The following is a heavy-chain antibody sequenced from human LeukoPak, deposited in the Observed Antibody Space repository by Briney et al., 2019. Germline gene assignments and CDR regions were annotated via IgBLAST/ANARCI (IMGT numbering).Heavy chain of an antibody. J-gene: IGHJ4*02. CDR2: ISSDENNK. Sequence: RSLRLSCAASGFTFSSYVMHWVRQAPGKGLEWVALISSDENNKYHADSVRGRFTISRDNSKNTLFLQMNSLRPEDTAVYYCASKWFCGGDCYYQIDFWGQGTLVTVSS. CDR1: GFTFSSYV. D-gene: IGHD2-21*02. V-gene: IGHV3-30*03. CDR3: ASKWFCGGDCYYQIDF.